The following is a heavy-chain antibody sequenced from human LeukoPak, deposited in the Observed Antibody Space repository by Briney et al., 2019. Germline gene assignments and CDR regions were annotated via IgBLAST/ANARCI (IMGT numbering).Heavy chain of an antibody. J-gene: IGHJ4*02. CDR2: TNSDGRST. CDR3: ARGTGGPDY. V-gene: IGHV3-74*01. Sequence: GGSLSLSCAASRFTFSTCWMHWVRQAPGKGLVWVSRTNSDGRSTGYADSVRGRFTISRDNAKNTLYLQMNSLRAEDTALYYCARGTGGPDYWGQGTLVTVSS. CDR1: RFTFSTCW.